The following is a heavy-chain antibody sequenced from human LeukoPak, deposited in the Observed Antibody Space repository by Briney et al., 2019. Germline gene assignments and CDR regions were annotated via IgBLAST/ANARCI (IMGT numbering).Heavy chain of an antibody. J-gene: IGHJ6*02. Sequence: PSETLSLTCTVSGGSISSYYWSWIRQPPGKGLEWIGYIYYSGSTNYNPSLKSRGTISVDTSKNQFSLKLSSVTAADTAVYYCAGLRYFDNYYYYYGMDVWGQGTTVTVSS. D-gene: IGHD3-9*01. CDR1: GGSISSYY. V-gene: IGHV4-59*08. CDR3: AGLRYFDNYYYYYGMDV. CDR2: IYYSGST.